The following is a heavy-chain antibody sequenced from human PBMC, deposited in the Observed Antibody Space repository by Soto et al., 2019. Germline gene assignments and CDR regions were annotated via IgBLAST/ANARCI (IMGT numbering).Heavy chain of an antibody. CDR2: ISNKGINK. CDR1: GFTFSTYG. CDR3: ARVIRADSTSSNFYYYSGLDV. D-gene: IGHD6-6*01. J-gene: IGHJ6*02. Sequence: QVQFVESGGGVVQPGRSLRLSCAASGFTFSTYGMHWVRQAPGKGLEWLAVISNKGINKYYADSVNGRFTISRDNSKDTLFLQMNSLRGEDTAIYYCARVIRADSTSSNFYYYSGLDVWGQGTTVTVSS. V-gene: IGHV3-30*03.